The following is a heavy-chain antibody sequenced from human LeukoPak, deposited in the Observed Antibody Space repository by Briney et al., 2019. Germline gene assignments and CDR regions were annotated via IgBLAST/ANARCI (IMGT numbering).Heavy chain of an antibody. V-gene: IGHV4-59*01. Sequence: AETLSLTCTVSGGSISSYYWSWIRQSPGKGLEWIGYIHYSGSTNYNPSLQSRVTISVDTSKNQFSLRLNSVTAADTAVYYCARGSRGGYTWFDPWGQGTLVTVSS. J-gene: IGHJ5*02. D-gene: IGHD3-16*01. CDR3: ARGSRGGYTWFDP. CDR1: GGSISSYY. CDR2: IHYSGST.